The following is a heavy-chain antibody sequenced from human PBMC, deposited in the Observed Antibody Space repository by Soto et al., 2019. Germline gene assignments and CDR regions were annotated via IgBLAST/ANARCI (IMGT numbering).Heavy chain of an antibody. J-gene: IGHJ5*02. CDR3: ARDWFGSGLSPSRFDP. Sequence: ASVKVSCKASGYTFTSYDSNWVRQATRQGLEWMGWMNPNSGNTGYAQKFQGRVTMTRNTSISTAYMELSSLRSEDTAVYYCARDWFGSGLSPSRFDPWGQGTLVTVSS. V-gene: IGHV1-8*01. CDR2: MNPNSGNT. D-gene: IGHD6-19*01. CDR1: GYTFTSYD.